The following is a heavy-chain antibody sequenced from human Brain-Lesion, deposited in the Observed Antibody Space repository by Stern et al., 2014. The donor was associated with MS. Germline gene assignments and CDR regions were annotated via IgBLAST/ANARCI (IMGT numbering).Heavy chain of an antibody. CDR3: AREDCGGDCPPNY. D-gene: IGHD2-21*02. Sequence: QLVQSGGGVVQPGRSLRLSCAASGFTFISYGIHWVRQAPGKGLEWVTVIWFDGNTKYYADSVKGRFTISRDNSKNTVYLHMDSLRADDTAVYYCAREDCGGDCPPNYWGRGTLVTVSS. V-gene: IGHV3-33*01. CDR2: IWFDGNTK. J-gene: IGHJ4*02. CDR1: GFTFISYG.